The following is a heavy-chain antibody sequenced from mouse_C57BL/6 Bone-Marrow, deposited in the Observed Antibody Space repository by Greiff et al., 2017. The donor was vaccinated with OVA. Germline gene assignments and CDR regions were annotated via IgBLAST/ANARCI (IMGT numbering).Heavy chain of an antibody. CDR2: ISYDGSN. CDR3: ARVYYGYPYAMDY. CDR1: GYSITSGYY. J-gene: IGHJ4*01. D-gene: IGHD2-2*01. Sequence: EVQLQQSGTGLVKPSQSLSLTCSVTGYSITSGYYWNWIRQFPGNKLEWMGYISYDGSNNYNPSLKNRISITRDTSKNQFFLKLNSVTTEDTATYYCARVYYGYPYAMDYWGQGTSVTVSS. V-gene: IGHV3-6*01.